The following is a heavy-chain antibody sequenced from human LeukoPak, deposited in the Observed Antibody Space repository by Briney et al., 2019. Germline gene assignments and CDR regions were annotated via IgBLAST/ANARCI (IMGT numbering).Heavy chain of an antibody. V-gene: IGHV4-59*08. Sequence: SETLSLTCTVSGASISSYYWSWIRQPPGKGLEWIGYVHYSGSTKYNPSLKSRVSMSVVTPNNQFSLKLTSVTAADTAVYYCARVEAIFRAFDIWGQGTMVTVSS. CDR3: ARVEAIFRAFDI. CDR1: GASISSYY. CDR2: VHYSGST. D-gene: IGHD3-3*01. J-gene: IGHJ3*02.